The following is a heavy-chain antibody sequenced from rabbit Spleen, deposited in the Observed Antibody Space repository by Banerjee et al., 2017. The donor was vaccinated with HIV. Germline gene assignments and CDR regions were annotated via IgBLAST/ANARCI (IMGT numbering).Heavy chain of an antibody. V-gene: IGHV1S45*01. J-gene: IGHJ4*01. Sequence: QEQLEESGGDLVKPEGSLTLTCKASGVSLNDKDVMCWVRQAPGKGLEWIACINIVTGKSVYASWAKGRFTMSRTSSTTVTLQMTSLTVADTATYFCARDDVGDRGSDFDLWGQGTLVTVS. CDR1: GVSLNDKDV. D-gene: IGHD2-1*01. CDR3: ARDDVGDRGSDFDL. CDR2: INIVTGKS.